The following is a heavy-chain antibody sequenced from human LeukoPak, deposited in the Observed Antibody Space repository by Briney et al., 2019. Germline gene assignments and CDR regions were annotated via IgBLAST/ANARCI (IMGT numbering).Heavy chain of an antibody. CDR1: GFTFDDYA. CDR3: AKGRALESAPDY. J-gene: IGHJ4*02. Sequence: LTGGSLRLSCAASGFTFDDYAMHWVRQAPGKGLEWVSGISWNSGSIGYADSVKGRFTISRDNAKNSLYLQMNSLRAEDTALYYCAKGRALESAPDYWGQGTLVTVSS. CDR2: ISWNSGSI. V-gene: IGHV3-9*01. D-gene: IGHD3-3*01.